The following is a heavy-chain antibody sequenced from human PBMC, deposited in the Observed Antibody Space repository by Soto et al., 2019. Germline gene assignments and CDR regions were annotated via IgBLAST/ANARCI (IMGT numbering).Heavy chain of an antibody. J-gene: IGHJ5*02. Sequence: PSETLSLTCTVPGGSISSSSYYWGWIRPPPGKGREWPGSIYYSGSTYYNPSLKRRFTISVDTSKNQFSLKLSSVTAADTAVYYCARLYDFWSGYYNWFDPWGQGTLVTVSS. CDR1: GGSISSSSYY. V-gene: IGHV4-39*01. D-gene: IGHD3-3*01. CDR3: ARLYDFWSGYYNWFDP. CDR2: IYYSGST.